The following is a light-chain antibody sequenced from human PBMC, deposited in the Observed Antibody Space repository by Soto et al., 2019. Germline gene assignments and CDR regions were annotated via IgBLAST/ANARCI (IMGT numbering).Light chain of an antibody. CDR3: QQHETLIT. Sequence: ERELIESPVTLTLSKGERATLSCRASQSLSSSYFAWYQHKPGQGPRLLIYGAFTRATGIPDRFSGSGSGTDFTLTISRLEPEDFAVYYCQQHETLITFGQGTLLE. CDR2: GAF. J-gene: IGKJ5*01. CDR1: QSLSSSY. V-gene: IGKV3-20*01.